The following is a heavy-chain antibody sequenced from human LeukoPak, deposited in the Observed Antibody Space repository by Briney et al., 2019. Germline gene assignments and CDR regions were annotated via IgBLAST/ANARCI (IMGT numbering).Heavy chain of an antibody. D-gene: IGHD1-26*01. V-gene: IGHV1-8*01. CDR2: RNPNSGNT. Sequence: ASVKVSCKASGYTFTSYDINWVRQATGQGLEWMGWRNPNSGNTGYAQKFQGRVTMTRNTSISTAYMELSSLRSEDTAVYYCARGPLGVGATGDNFGDIWGQGTMVTVSS. CDR3: ARGPLGVGATGDNFGDI. CDR1: GYTFTSYD. J-gene: IGHJ3*02.